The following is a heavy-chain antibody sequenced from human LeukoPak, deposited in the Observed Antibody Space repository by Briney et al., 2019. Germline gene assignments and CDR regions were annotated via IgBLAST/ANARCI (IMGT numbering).Heavy chain of an antibody. V-gene: IGHV3-7*01. CDR1: GFTFSSYL. Sequence: PGGSLRLSCAASGFTFSSYLMSWVRQAPGKGLEWVANIKQDGSEKYYVDSVKGRFTISRDNAKNSLYLQMNSLRAEDTAVYYCAREAYTDSPDYWGQGTLVTVSS. D-gene: IGHD2-21*01. J-gene: IGHJ4*02. CDR3: AREAYTDSPDY. CDR2: IKQDGSEK.